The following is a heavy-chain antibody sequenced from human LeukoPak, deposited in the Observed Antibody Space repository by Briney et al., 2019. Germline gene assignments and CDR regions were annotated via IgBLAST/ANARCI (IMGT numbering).Heavy chain of an antibody. CDR3: ARAQGVIAASGGDP. J-gene: IGHJ5*02. V-gene: IGHV1-2*02. CDR2: INPNSGGT. Sequence: ASVKVSCKASGYTFTGYYMHWVRQAPGQGLEWMGWINPNSGGTNYAQKFQGRVTVTRDTSISTAYMELSRLRSDDTAVYYCARAQGVIAASGGDPWGQGTLVTVSS. CDR1: GYTFTGYY. D-gene: IGHD6-6*01.